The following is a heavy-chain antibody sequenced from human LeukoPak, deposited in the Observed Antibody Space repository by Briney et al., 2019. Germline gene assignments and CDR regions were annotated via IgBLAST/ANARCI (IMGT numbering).Heavy chain of an antibody. CDR2: ISYDGIYK. D-gene: IGHD2-8*02. Sequence: PGRSLRLSCAASGFSFSSYGMHWVRQAPGKGLEWVAVISYDGIYKHYADSVTSRYTISRDSSKNTLYLEMNSLRAEDTAVYYCAKRGDCTGSGCNAKFLDYWGEGTRVRVSS. J-gene: IGHJ4*02. CDR1: GFSFSSYG. V-gene: IGHV3-30*18. CDR3: AKRGDCTGSGCNAKFLDY.